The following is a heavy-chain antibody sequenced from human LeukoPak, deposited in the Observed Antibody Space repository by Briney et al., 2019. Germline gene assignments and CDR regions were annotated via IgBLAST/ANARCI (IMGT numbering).Heavy chain of an antibody. CDR3: AKGSYYDSSGSFYFDY. CDR1: GFTFSSYG. V-gene: IGHV3-23*01. J-gene: IGHJ4*02. D-gene: IGHD3-22*01. CDR2: IRGSGDNT. Sequence: GGSLRLSCAASGFTFSSYGMHWVRQAPGKGLEWVSGIRGSGDNTYYADSVKGRFTISRDNSKNTLYVQVNSLGTEDTAAYYCAKGSYYDSSGSFYFDYWGQGTLVTVSS.